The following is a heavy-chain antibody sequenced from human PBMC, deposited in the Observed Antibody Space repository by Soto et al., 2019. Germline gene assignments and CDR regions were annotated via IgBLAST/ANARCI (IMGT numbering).Heavy chain of an antibody. J-gene: IGHJ3*02. CDR3: ARGRPEDAFDI. CDR2: IYYSGST. CDR1: GGSISSGGYY. Sequence: SETLSLTCTVSGGSISSGGYYWSWIRQHPGKGLEWIGYIYYSGSTYYNPSLKSRVTISVDTSKNQFSLKLSTVTAADTAVYYCARGRPEDAFDIWGQGTMVTVSS. V-gene: IGHV4-31*03.